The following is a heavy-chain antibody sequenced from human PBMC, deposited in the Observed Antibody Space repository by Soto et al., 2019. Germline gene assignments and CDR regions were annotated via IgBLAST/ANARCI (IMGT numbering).Heavy chain of an antibody. D-gene: IGHD5-12*01. CDR1: GGSISSSDYY. V-gene: IGHV4-31*03. CDR2: IYCSGTT. J-gene: IGHJ4*02. Sequence: SETLSLTCTVSGGSISSSDYYWSWIRQHPGKGLEWIGYIYCSGTTYYNPSLKSRVTISVDTSKNQFSLKLSSVTAADTAVYYCARERRRAATILGFDYWGQGTPVTVSS. CDR3: ARERRRAATILGFDY.